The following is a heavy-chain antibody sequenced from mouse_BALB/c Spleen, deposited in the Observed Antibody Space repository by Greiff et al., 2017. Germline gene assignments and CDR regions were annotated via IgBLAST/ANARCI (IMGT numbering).Heavy chain of an antibody. CDR2: IWGDGST. CDR1: GFSLTGYG. CDR3: AREGGVRRNYAMDY. V-gene: IGHV2-6-7*01. J-gene: IGHJ4*01. D-gene: IGHD2-14*01. Sequence: VQRVESGPGLVAPSQSLSITCTVSGFSLTGYGVNWVRQSPGKGLEWLGMIWGDGSTDYNSALKSRLSISKDNTKSQVFLKMNSLQTDDTARYYSAREGGVRRNYAMDYWGQGTSVTVSS.